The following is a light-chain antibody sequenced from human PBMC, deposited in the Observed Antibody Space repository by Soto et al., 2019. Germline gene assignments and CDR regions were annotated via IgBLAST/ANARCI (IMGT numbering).Light chain of an antibody. J-gene: IGLJ2*01. V-gene: IGLV2-18*02. CDR2: EVS. CDR3: SSYTPSSSL. Sequence: QSALTQPPSVSGSPGQSVTISCTGTTDDVGSYDRVSWYQQPPGTAPKLIIYEVSNRPSGVPDRFSGSKSGNTASLTISGLQTEDEAHCYCSSYTPSSSLFGGGTKLTVL. CDR1: TDDVGSYDR.